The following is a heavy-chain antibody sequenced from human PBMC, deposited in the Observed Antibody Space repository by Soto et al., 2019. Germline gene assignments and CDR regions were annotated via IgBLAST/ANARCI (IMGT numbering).Heavy chain of an antibody. V-gene: IGHV1-18*01. J-gene: IGHJ6*02. CDR3: ARDILTGFLAPRHHYYYCTDV. D-gene: IGHD3-9*01. CDR2: ISAYNGST. Sequence: ASVKVSCKASGYTFTSYGISWVRQAPGQGLEWMGWISAYNGSTNYAQKLQGRVTMTTDTSTSTAYMELRSLRSDDTAVYYCARDILTGFLAPRHHYYYCTDVWGQGTTVTVSS. CDR1: GYTFTSYG.